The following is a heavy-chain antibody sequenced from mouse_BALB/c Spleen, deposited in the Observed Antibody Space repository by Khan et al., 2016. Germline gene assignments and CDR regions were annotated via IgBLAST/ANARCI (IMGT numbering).Heavy chain of an antibody. J-gene: IGHJ4*01. CDR2: INTYTGEP. Sequence: QIQLVQPGPELKKPGETVKISCKASGYTFTNYGMNWVKQAPGKGLKWMGWINTYTGEPTYADDFKGRFAFSLETSASTAYLQINNLKHGYTATYFCASEAVRRTGYAMDYWGQGTSVTVSS. CDR1: GYTFTNYG. CDR3: ASEAVRRTGYAMDY. D-gene: IGHD2-14*01. V-gene: IGHV9-3-1*01.